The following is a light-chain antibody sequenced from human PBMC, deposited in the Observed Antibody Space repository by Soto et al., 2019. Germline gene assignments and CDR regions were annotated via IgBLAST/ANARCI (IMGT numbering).Light chain of an antibody. CDR2: AAS. Sequence: DIQKTQSPSTVSAYVGDSVTITCRASQSITTWLAWYQQRPGKAPKLLIYAASSLQSGVPSRFSGSGSGTDFTLTISCLQSEDFATYYCQQYYSYPVTFGQGTKVDIK. CDR1: QSITTW. CDR3: QQYYSYPVT. J-gene: IGKJ1*01. V-gene: IGKV1-5*01.